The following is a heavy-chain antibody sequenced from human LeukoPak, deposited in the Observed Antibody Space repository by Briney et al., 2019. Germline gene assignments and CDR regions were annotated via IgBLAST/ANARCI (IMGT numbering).Heavy chain of an antibody. CDR2: IYSGGST. Sequence: GGSLRLSCAASGFTVSSNYMSWVRQAPGKGLEWVSVIYSGGSTYYADSVKGRFTISRDNSKNTLYLQMNSLRAEDTAVYYCARDKPGIAAATFDRWGQGTLVTV. D-gene: IGHD6-13*01. J-gene: IGHJ4*02. CDR1: GFTVSSNY. V-gene: IGHV3-66*01. CDR3: ARDKPGIAAATFDR.